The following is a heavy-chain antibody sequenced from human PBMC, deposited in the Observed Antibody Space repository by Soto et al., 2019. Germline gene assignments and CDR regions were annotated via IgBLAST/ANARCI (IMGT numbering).Heavy chain of an antibody. CDR2: IIPIFGTA. V-gene: IGHV1-69*13. Sequence: RASVKVSCKASGGTFSSYAISWVRQAPGQGLEWMGGIIPIFGTANYAQKFQGRVTITADESTSTAYMELSSLRSEDTAVYYCARGRDGYRLNYWGQGTLVTVSS. CDR3: ARGRDGYRLNY. J-gene: IGHJ4*02. D-gene: IGHD5-12*01. CDR1: GGTFSSYA.